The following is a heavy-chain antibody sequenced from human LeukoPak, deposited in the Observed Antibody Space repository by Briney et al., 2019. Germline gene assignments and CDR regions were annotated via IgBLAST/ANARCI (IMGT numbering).Heavy chain of an antibody. J-gene: IGHJ6*02. CDR2: INPNSAGT. CDR1: GDTFTGYY. D-gene: IGHD4-17*01. CDR3: AKAPYGDYYYYAMDV. Sequence: ASVKVSCKASGDTFTGYYIHWVRQAPGPGLEWMGWINPNSAGTNYAQKFQGRVTMTRDTSISTAYIELSRLRSDDTAVYYCAKAPYGDYYYYAMDVWGQGTTVTVSS. V-gene: IGHV1-2*02.